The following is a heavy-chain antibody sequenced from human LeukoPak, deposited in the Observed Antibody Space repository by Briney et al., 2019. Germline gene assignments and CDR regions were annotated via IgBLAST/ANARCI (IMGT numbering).Heavy chain of an antibody. J-gene: IGHJ4*02. CDR3: ARARARIAARGMVDY. V-gene: IGHV1-2*02. Sequence: ASVKVSCKASGYTFTGYYMHWVRQAPGQGLEWMGWTNPNSGGTNYAQKFQGRVTMTRDMSTSTVYMELSSLRSEDTAVYYCARARARIAARGMVDYWGQGTLVTVSS. CDR2: TNPNSGGT. CDR1: GYTFTGYY. D-gene: IGHD6-6*01.